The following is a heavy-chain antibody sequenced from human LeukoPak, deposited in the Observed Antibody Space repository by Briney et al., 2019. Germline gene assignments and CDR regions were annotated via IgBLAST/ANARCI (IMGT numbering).Heavy chain of an antibody. Sequence: GGYLRLSCAASGFTFSSYAMTWVRQAPGKGLEWVPSISGSGGSTYYADSVKGRFTISRDNSKNTLYLQMNSLRAEDTAAYYCAKGTTVTTPRAFDIWGQGTMVTVSS. CDR1: GFTFSSYA. V-gene: IGHV3-23*01. CDR2: ISGSGGST. CDR3: AKGTTVTTPRAFDI. J-gene: IGHJ3*02. D-gene: IGHD4-17*01.